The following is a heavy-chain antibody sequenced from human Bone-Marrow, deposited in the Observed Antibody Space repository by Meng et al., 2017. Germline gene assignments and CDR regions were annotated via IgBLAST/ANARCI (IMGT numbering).Heavy chain of an antibody. CDR1: VWSFSCYS. CDR3: ARGRVFRRTIFGVVIFDY. D-gene: IGHD3-3*01. CDR2: INHTLST. J-gene: IGHJ4*02. Sequence: KTSAPLYLTLVLIVWSFSCYSWSWLRQPPGKGLESLGEINHTLSTNYNPSLKSRVTISIDTSKNQFSLKLSSVTAADTAVYYCARGRVFRRTIFGVVIFDYWGQGTLVTVSS. V-gene: IGHV4-34*01.